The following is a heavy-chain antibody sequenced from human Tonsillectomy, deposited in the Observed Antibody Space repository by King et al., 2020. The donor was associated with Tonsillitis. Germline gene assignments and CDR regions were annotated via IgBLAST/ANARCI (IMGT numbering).Heavy chain of an antibody. J-gene: IGHJ4*02. D-gene: IGHD1-26*01. CDR3: ARDDGRDSGRRTGVDY. CDR2: SPPYIVTQ. Sequence: QLVQSGPEVKKPGASVKVSCKASGYTFSSYGISWVRQAPGQGLEWLDWSPPYIVTQNNAQKFQGRVTMTTDTSTSTAYMELRSLRSDDTAVYYCARDDGRDSGRRTGVDYWGQGTLVTVSS. CDR1: GYTFSSYG. V-gene: IGHV1-18*04.